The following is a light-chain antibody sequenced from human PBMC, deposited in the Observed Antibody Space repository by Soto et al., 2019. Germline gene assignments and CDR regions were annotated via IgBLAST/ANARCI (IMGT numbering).Light chain of an antibody. CDR2: DNN. CDR1: SSNIGKNY. V-gene: IGLV1-51*01. J-gene: IGLJ3*02. Sequence: QAVVTQPPSVSAAPGQKVTISCSGSSSNIGKNYVSWYRHFPGAAPKLLIYDNNNRPSGIPERFSGSKSGTSATLGITGLQTGDEAEYYCGTWDSSLTTVVFGGGTKLTVL. CDR3: GTWDSSLTTVV.